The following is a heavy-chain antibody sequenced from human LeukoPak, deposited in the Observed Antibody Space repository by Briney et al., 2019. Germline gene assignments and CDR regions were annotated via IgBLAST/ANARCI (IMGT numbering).Heavy chain of an antibody. V-gene: IGHV4-30-4*01. CDR3: ARAVSGFSGGNWFDP. Sequence: SQTLSLTCTVSGGSISSGDYYWSWIRQPPGKGLEWIGYIYYSGSTYYNPSLKSRVTISVDTSKNQFSLKLSSVTAADTAVYYCARAVSGFSGGNWFDPWGQGNLVTVS. D-gene: IGHD1-26*01. CDR2: IYYSGST. CDR1: GGSISSGDYY. J-gene: IGHJ5*02.